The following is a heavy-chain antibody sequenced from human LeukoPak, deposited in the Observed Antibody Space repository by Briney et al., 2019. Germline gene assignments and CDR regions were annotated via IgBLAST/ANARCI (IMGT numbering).Heavy chain of an antibody. CDR3: AKDEPPYDFWSGYYAFDY. Sequence: QTGGSLRLSCAASGFTFSSYAMSWVRQAPGKGLEWVSAISGSGGSTYYADSVKGRFTISRDNSKNTLYLQMNSLRAEDTAVYYCAKDEPPYDFWSGYYAFDYWGQGTLVTVSS. J-gene: IGHJ4*02. D-gene: IGHD3-3*01. CDR1: GFTFSSYA. V-gene: IGHV3-23*01. CDR2: ISGSGGST.